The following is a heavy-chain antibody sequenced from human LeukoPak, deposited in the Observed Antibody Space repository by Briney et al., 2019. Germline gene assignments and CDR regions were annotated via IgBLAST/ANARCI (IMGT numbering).Heavy chain of an antibody. CDR1: GFTFSSYS. Sequence: GGSLRLSCAASGFTFSSYSMNWVRQAPGKGLEWVSGISYSGDTIGYADSVKGRFTISRDNAKNSLYLQMNSLRAEDTALYYCAKDLGTYYYYGMDVWGQGTTVTVSS. CDR3: AKDLGTYYYYGMDV. CDR2: ISYSGDTI. D-gene: IGHD1-1*01. J-gene: IGHJ6*02. V-gene: IGHV3-9*01.